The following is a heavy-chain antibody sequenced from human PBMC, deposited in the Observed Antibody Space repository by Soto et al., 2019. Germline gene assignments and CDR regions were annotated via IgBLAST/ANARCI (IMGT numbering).Heavy chain of an antibody. CDR1: GRTFSGYP. Sequence: GGSLRLACVASGRTFSGYPMSWVRQAPGKGLQWVSSISVDAGTTYYADSMKGRFTISRDNSKNTLYLQTNSLRAEDTAVYYCAKDGIRGIHFDNWGQGTLVTVSS. J-gene: IGHJ4*02. CDR3: AKDGIRGIHFDN. CDR2: ISVDAGTT. V-gene: IGHV3-23*01.